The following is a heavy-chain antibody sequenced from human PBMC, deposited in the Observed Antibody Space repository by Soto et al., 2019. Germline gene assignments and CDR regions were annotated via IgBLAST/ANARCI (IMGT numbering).Heavy chain of an antibody. CDR1: GGSICSYY. V-gene: IGHV4-59*08. Sequence: TSETLSLTCTVSGGSICSYYWSWIRQPPGKGLEWIGYIYYSGSTNYNPSLKSRVTISVDTSKNQFSLKLSSVTAADTAVYYCARLDCSGGSCYGIFDIWGQGTMVTVSS. CDR2: IYYSGST. CDR3: ARLDCSGGSCYGIFDI. D-gene: IGHD2-15*01. J-gene: IGHJ3*02.